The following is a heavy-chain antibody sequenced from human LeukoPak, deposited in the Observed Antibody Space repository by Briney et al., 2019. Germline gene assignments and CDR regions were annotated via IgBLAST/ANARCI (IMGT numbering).Heavy chain of an antibody. CDR1: GFTFSDSF. V-gene: IGHV3-11*01. Sequence: QPGGSLRLSCAASGFTFSDSFMNWIRQAPGKGLEWLSYISHSGSNLDYAESVRGRFTISRDNANHSLYLQINSLRAEDTAVYYCARGDSSGVPDYWGQGTLVTVSS. CDR3: ARGDSSGVPDY. J-gene: IGHJ4*02. D-gene: IGHD3-22*01. CDR2: ISHSGSNL.